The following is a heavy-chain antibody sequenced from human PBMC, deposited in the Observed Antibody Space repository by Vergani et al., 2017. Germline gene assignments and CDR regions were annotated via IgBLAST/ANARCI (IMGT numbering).Heavy chain of an antibody. CDR3: ARREGYNYYMDV. CDR2: ISGSGGST. V-gene: IGHV3-23*01. J-gene: IGHJ6*03. CDR1: GFTFSSYA. Sequence: EVQLLESGGGLVQPGGSLRLSCAASGFTFSSYAMSWVRQAPGKGLEWVSAISGSGGSTYYADSVKGRFTISRDNSKNTLYLQMGSLRAEDMAVYYCARREGYNYYMDVWGKGTTVTVSS. D-gene: IGHD5-24*01.